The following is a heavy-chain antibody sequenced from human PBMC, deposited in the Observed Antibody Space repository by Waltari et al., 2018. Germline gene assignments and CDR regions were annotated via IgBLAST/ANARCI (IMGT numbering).Heavy chain of an antibody. J-gene: IGHJ4*02. CDR1: GITVGNNY. D-gene: IGHD6-25*01. Sequence: EVQLVESGGGLVQPGGSLRLSCAASGITVGNNYMSWVRQAPGKGLGLISLIYSSGSTYYADSVKGRFTISRDNSKNTLYLQMNSLRSEDTAVYFCARDPPGVAAAGPGRGWGQGTLVTVSS. CDR2: IYSSGST. V-gene: IGHV3-66*02. CDR3: ARDPPGVAAAGPGRG.